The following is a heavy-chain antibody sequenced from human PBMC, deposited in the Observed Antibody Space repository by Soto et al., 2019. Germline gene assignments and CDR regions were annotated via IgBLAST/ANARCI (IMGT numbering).Heavy chain of an antibody. CDR1: GDSITSIYH. CDR2: IYHSGTT. Sequence: SETLSLTCAVSGDSITSIYHWAWIRQPPGRGLEWVASIYHSGTTYYNPSLKSRVTISVDTSKNQFSLNLRSVTAADSAVYYCARMSIAAAGIGGWFDPWGQGTLVTVSS. CDR3: ARMSIAAAGIGGWFDP. J-gene: IGHJ5*02. V-gene: IGHV4-38-2*01. D-gene: IGHD6-13*01.